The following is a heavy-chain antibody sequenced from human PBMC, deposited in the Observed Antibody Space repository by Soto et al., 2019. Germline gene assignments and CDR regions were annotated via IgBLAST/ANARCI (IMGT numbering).Heavy chain of an antibody. CDR3: TTPKSYSGYDSDAFEI. V-gene: IGHV3-15*01. CDR2: IKSKTDGGTT. CDR1: GFTFSNAW. J-gene: IGHJ3*02. D-gene: IGHD5-12*01. Sequence: GGSLRLSCAASGFTFSNAWMSWVRQAPGKGLEWVGRIKSKTDGGTTDYAAPVKGRFTISRDDSKNTLYLQMNSLKTEDTAVNYCTTPKSYSGYDSDAFEIWGKGTMVTVSS.